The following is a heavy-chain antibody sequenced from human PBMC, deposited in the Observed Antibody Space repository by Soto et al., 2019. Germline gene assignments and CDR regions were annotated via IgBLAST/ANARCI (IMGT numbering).Heavy chain of an antibody. V-gene: IGHV5-51*01. Sequence: PGESLKISCEGSGFIFTNFWIGWVRQMTGKGLESMGIISPHDSETRYSPSFQGQITISVDKAINTAYLQWNNLRASDTAIYYCARLHRDHSFRPYGVDVWGQGTTVTVSS. J-gene: IGHJ6*02. D-gene: IGHD2-21*02. CDR1: GFIFTNFW. CDR3: ARLHRDHSFRPYGVDV. CDR2: ISPHDSET.